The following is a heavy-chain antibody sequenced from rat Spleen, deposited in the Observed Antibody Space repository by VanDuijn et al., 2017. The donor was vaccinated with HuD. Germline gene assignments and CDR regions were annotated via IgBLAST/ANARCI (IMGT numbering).Heavy chain of an antibody. J-gene: IGHJ3*01. CDR2: IIYDGSST. Sequence: EVKLVESDGGLVQPGRSLKLSCAASGFTLSDHYMAWVRQAPKKGLEWVATIIYDGSSTYYRDSVRGRFTSSRDNAKSTLYLQMNSLRSEDTATYYCARQGGSWFAYWGQGTLVTVSS. D-gene: IGHD1-11*01. CDR1: GFTLSDHY. CDR3: ARQGGSWFAY. V-gene: IGHV5-22*01.